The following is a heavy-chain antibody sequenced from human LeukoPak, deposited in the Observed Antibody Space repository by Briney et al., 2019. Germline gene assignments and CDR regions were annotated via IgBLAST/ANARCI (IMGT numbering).Heavy chain of an antibody. D-gene: IGHD4-11*01. J-gene: IGHJ5*02. CDR2: INYSGST. V-gene: IGHV4-39*07. CDR3: AKETDYSHPNWFDP. CDR1: GGSISSSSFY. Sequence: SETLSLTCTVSGGSISSSSFYWGWVRQPPGKGLEWIGNINYSGSTYHNPSLKSRVTISVDRSKNQFSLEMNSMTAADTAVYFCAKETDYSHPNWFDPWGQGILVTVSS.